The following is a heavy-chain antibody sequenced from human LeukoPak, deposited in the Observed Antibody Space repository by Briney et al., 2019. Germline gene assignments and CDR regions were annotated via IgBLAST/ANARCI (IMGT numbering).Heavy chain of an antibody. Sequence: SVKVSCKASGYTFTIYGISWVRQAPGQGLEWMGGIIPIFGTANYAQKFQGRVTITADGSTSTAYMELSSLRSEDTAVYYCARRYTDLENWYFDLWGRGTLVTVSS. J-gene: IGHJ2*01. CDR3: ARRYTDLENWYFDL. D-gene: IGHD1-14*01. V-gene: IGHV1-69*13. CDR2: IIPIFGTA. CDR1: GYTFTIYG.